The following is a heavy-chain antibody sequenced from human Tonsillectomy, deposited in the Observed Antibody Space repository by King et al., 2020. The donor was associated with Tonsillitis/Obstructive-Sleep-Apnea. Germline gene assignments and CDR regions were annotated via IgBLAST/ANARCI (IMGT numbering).Heavy chain of an antibody. D-gene: IGHD6-6*01. CDR2: ISYDGSNK. Sequence: VQLVESGGGVVQPGRSLRLSCAASGFTFSSYAMHWVRQAPGKGLEWVAVISYDGSNKYYADSVKGRFTISRDNSKNTLYLQMNSLRAEDTAVYYCARDSDAGYNSSSSYWYFDLWGRGTLVTVSS. J-gene: IGHJ2*01. V-gene: IGHV3-30*01. CDR3: ARDSDAGYNSSSSYWYFDL. CDR1: GFTFSSYA.